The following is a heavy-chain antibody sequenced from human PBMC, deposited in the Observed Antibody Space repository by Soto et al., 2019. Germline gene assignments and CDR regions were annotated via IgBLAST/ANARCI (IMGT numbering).Heavy chain of an antibody. CDR1: GYTFTRYG. Sequence: QVQLVQSGAEVKKPGASVKVSCKASGYTFTRYGISWVRQAPGQGLERMGWISGYNGNTNYPQKLQGRVTVTTDTSTSTAYLELRSLRSDDTAVYYCARGVTYDYGDSTSWFDPWGQGTLVTVSS. J-gene: IGHJ5*02. CDR2: ISGYNGNT. CDR3: ARGVTYDYGDSTSWFDP. V-gene: IGHV1-18*01. D-gene: IGHD4-17*01.